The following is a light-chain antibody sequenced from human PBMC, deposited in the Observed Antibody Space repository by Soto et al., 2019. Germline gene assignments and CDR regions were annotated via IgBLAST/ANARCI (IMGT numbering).Light chain of an antibody. Sequence: QSARSHPRSACWSPGHSVTISCTGTKNDVGSYDFVSWYQHHPGKAPRLIIYEVVQRPSGVPDRFSGSKSGNTASLTVSGLQAADEADSFCKSYAGSNTYVFGSGTKV. J-gene: IGLJ1*01. CDR3: KSYAGSNTYV. V-gene: IGLV2-8*01. CDR2: EVV. CDR1: KNDVGSYDF.